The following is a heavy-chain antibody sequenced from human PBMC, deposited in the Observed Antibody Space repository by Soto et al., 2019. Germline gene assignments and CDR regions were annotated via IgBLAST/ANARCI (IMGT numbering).Heavy chain of an antibody. CDR1: GGTFSNYA. CDR2: IIHIFGTA. J-gene: IGHJ6*02. D-gene: IGHD3-10*01. CDR3: ARVNTMVRGLMTPYYYYYGVDV. Sequence: QVQLVQSGAEVKKPGSSVKVSCKASGGTFSNYAISWVRQAPGQGLEWMGGIIHIFGTANYAQKFQGRVTITADKSTSTAYMELSSLRSEDTAVYYCARVNTMVRGLMTPYYYYYGVDVWGQGTTVTVSS. V-gene: IGHV1-69*06.